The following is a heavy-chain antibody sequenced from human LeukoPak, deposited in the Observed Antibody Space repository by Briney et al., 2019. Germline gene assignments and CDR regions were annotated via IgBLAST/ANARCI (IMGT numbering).Heavy chain of an antibody. CDR1: GYMLIAYY. D-gene: IGHD3-10*01. V-gene: IGHV1-2*02. CDR2: INPNSAGT. Sequence: ASVTVSCKASGYMLIAYYLHWVRQAPGQGPEWMGYINPNSAGTDYAQKFKGRVTMTRDTSITTAYMELSRLTSDDTAVYYCARGPDGSGTFNSIYYNFNMDVWGQGTTVTVSS. CDR3: ARGPDGSGTFNSIYYNFNMDV. J-gene: IGHJ6*03.